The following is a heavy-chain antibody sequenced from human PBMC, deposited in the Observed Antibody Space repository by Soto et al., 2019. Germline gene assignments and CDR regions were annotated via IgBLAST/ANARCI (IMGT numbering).Heavy chain of an antibody. CDR3: VGEDIILVPPSRPFDP. CDR1: GGSFSGYY. D-gene: IGHD2-2*01. CDR2: INHSGST. Sequence: PSETLSLTCAVYGGSFSGYYWTWIRQPPGTGLEWIGEINHSGSTNYNPSLKSRVTISVDTSKNQFSLKLSSLRSEDTAVYYCVGEDIILVPPSRPFDPWGQGTLVTVSS. V-gene: IGHV4-34*01. J-gene: IGHJ5*02.